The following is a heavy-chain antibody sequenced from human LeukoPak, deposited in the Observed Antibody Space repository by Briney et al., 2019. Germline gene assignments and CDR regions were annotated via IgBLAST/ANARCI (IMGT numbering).Heavy chain of an antibody. Sequence: LVKVSCKASGYTFTGYYMHWVRQAPGQGLEWMGGIIPIFGTANYAQKFQGRVTITADESTSTAYMELSSLRSEDTAVYYCARGDSRGDWGQGTLVTVSS. CDR1: GYTFTGYY. V-gene: IGHV1-69*13. J-gene: IGHJ4*02. D-gene: IGHD3-10*01. CDR3: ARGDSRGD. CDR2: IIPIFGTA.